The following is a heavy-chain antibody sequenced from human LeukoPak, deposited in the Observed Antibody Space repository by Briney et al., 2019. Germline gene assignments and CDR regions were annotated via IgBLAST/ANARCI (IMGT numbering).Heavy chain of an antibody. CDR1: GFTFSSHG. D-gene: IGHD5-24*01. CDR2: ISPSGGIT. CDR3: ARVASRDGGNYPYYFDY. J-gene: IGHJ4*02. V-gene: IGHV3-21*01. Sequence: GGSLRLSCAASGFTFSSHGMNWVRQAPGKGLEWVSGISPSGGITYYTDSVKGRFTISRDNAKNSLYLQMNSLRAEDTAVYYCARVASRDGGNYPYYFDYWGQGTLVTVSS.